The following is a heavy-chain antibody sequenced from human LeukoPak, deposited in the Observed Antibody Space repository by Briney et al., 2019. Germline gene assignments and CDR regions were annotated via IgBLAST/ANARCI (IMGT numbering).Heavy chain of an antibody. V-gene: IGHV3-23*01. J-gene: IGHJ5*02. D-gene: IGHD3-3*01. CDR2: ISGSGGST. CDR3: AKAPDFWSGYYNWFDP. Sequence: GGSLRLSCAASGFTFSSYAMSWVRQAPGKGLEWVSAISGSGGSTYYADSVKGRFTISRDNSKNTLFLQMNSLRAEDTAVYYCAKAPDFWSGYYNWFDPWGQGTLVTVSS. CDR1: GFTFSSYA.